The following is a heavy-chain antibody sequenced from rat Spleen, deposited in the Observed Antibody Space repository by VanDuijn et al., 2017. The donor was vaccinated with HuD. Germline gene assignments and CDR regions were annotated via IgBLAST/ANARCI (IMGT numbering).Heavy chain of an antibody. J-gene: IGHJ3*01. CDR1: GFTYNDYA. Sequence: EVQLVESGGGLVQPGGSLKLSCAVSGFTYNDYAMAWVRQAPAKGLEWVATISTGGGDTYYRDSVRGRFTISRDNAKSTLYLQMDSLRSEDTATYYCASVRTGSGFAYWGQGTLVTVSS. V-gene: IGHV5S23*01. D-gene: IGHD5-1*01. CDR2: ISTGGGDT. CDR3: ASVRTGSGFAY.